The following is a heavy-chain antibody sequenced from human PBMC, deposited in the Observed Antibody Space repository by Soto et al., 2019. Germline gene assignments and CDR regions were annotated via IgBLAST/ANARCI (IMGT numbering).Heavy chain of an antibody. CDR3: AMVDDYVTPTPQDV. Sequence: QVQLVQYGDEVRKPGSSVKVSCKAPGYIFVNYVIAWVRQAPGRGLEWMVWISPYSGNTHYASKIQGGLTMTTDTSTSTAYMELGSLTSDDTAVYYCAMVDDYVTPTPQDVWGQGTTGTVSS. V-gene: IGHV1-18*01. J-gene: IGHJ6*02. CDR1: GYIFVNYV. D-gene: IGHD3-16*01. CDR2: ISPYSGNT.